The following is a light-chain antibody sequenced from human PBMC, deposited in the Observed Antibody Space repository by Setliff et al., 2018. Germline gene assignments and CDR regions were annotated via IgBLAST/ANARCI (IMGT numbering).Light chain of an antibody. CDR1: SSDVSDYNF. CDR3: SSNTNSDTLFV. CDR2: DVN. V-gene: IGLV2-14*03. J-gene: IGLJ2*01. Sequence: QSVLTQPASVSGSPGQSVTIACTGLSSDVSDYNFVSWYQQHPGKAPKLIISDVNNRPSGVSNRFSGSKSGSTASLTISGLQPEDEADYYCSSNTNSDTLFVFGGGTKVTVL.